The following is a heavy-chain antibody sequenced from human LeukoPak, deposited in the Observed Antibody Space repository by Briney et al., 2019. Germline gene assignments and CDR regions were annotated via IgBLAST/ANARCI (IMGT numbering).Heavy chain of an antibody. D-gene: IGHD2-15*01. J-gene: IGHJ5*02. Sequence: GGSLRLSCAAAGFAFSSYAMTWVRQAPGKGLEWVSGIRGSGGNTDYADSVKGRFTISRDNSKNTLSLQMNSLRAGDTAVYYCAKGWTFLDPWGQGTLVTVSS. V-gene: IGHV3-23*01. CDR2: IRGSGGNT. CDR1: GFAFSSYA. CDR3: AKGWTFLDP.